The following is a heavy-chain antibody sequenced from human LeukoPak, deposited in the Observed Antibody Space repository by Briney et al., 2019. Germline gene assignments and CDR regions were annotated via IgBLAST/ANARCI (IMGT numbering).Heavy chain of an antibody. CDR2: IYSGGRT. Sequence: GGSLRLSCAASGFTVSSTYMSWVRPAPGKGLEWVSIIYSGGRTYYADSVKGRFTISRDNSKNTLYIQMNSLRAEDTAVYYCAGGKSNYGDYIYYWGQGTLVTVSS. CDR3: AGGKSNYGDYIYY. D-gene: IGHD4-17*01. CDR1: GFTVSSTY. J-gene: IGHJ4*02. V-gene: IGHV3-53*01.